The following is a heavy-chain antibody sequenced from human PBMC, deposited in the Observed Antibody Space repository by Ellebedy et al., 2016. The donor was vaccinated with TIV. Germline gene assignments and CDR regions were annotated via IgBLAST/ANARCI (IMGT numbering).Heavy chain of an antibody. V-gene: IGHV5-51*01. J-gene: IGHJ4*02. Sequence: GESLKISCEASGFTFTSYWMRWVRQTPGKGLEWIGSIYPGDADTRYTPSFQGQITISFDNSISTAYLQLASLKASDTAMYYCARNIGDYLDSWGQGTLVTVSS. CDR2: IYPGDADT. CDR3: ARNIGDYLDS. CDR1: GFTFTSYW. D-gene: IGHD4-17*01.